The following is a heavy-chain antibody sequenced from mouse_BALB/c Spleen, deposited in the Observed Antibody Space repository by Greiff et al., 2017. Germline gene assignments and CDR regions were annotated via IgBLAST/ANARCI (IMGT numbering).Heavy chain of an antibody. CDR3: ARDAGSYDGAYAMDY. D-gene: IGHD1-1*02. V-gene: IGHV7-1*02. Sequence: EVQRVDSGGGLVQPGGSLRLSCATSGFTFSDFYMEWVRQPPGKRLEWIAASRNKANDYTTEYSASVKGRFIVSRDTSQSILYLQMNALRAEDTAIYYCARDAGSYDGAYAMDYWGQGTSVTVSS. CDR1: GFTFSDFY. J-gene: IGHJ4*01. CDR2: SRNKANDYTT.